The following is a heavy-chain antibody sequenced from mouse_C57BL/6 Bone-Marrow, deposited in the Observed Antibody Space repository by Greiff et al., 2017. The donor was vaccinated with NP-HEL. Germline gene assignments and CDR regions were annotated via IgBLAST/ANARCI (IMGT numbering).Heavy chain of an antibody. CDR1: GFTFSDYY. V-gene: IGHV5-16*01. Sequence: DVKLVESEGGLVQPGSFMKLSCTASGFTFSDYYMAWVRQVPEKGLEWVANINYDGSSTYYLDSLKSRFIISRDNAKNILYLQMSSLKSEDTATYYCARDRGTVGYFDYWGQGTTLTVSS. CDR2: INYDGSST. D-gene: IGHD1-1*01. J-gene: IGHJ2*01. CDR3: ARDRGTVGYFDY.